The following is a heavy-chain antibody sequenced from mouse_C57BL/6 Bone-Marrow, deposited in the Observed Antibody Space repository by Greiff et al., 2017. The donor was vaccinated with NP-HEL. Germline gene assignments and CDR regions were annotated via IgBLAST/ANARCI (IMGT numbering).Heavy chain of an antibody. CDR1: GYAFSSYW. Sequence: VKLQESGAELVKPGASVKISCKASGYAFSSYWMNWVKQRPGKGLEWIGQIYPGDGDTNYNGKFKGKATLTADKSSSTAYMQLSSLTSEDSAVYFCARVGTTDYYAMDYWGQGTSVTVSS. CDR3: ARVGTTDYYAMDY. V-gene: IGHV1-80*01. CDR2: IYPGDGDT. J-gene: IGHJ4*01. D-gene: IGHD2-13*01.